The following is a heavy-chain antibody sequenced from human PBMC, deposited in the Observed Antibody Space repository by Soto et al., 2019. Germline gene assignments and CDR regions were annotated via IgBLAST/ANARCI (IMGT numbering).Heavy chain of an antibody. CDR3: AKEEPGHYDILTGYYVHAEYFQH. CDR2: ISGSGGST. J-gene: IGHJ1*01. CDR1: GFTFSSYA. Sequence: GGSLRLSCAASGFTFSSYAMSWVRQAPGKGLEWVSAISGSGGSTYYADSVKGRFTISRDNSKNTLYLQMNSLRAEDTAVYYCAKEEPGHYDILTGYYVHAEYFQHWGQGTLVTVSS. V-gene: IGHV3-23*01. D-gene: IGHD3-9*01.